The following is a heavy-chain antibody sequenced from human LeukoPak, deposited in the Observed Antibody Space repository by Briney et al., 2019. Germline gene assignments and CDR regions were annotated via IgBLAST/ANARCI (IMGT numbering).Heavy chain of an antibody. J-gene: IGHJ4*02. Sequence: PSETLSLTCTVSGYSISSGYYWGWIRQPPGKGLEWIGSIYHSGSTYYNPSLKSRVTISVDTSKNQFSLKLSSVTAADTAVYYCARGSGSSGYWGQGTLVTVSS. CDR2: IYHSGST. D-gene: IGHD6-25*01. CDR3: ARGSGSSGY. CDR1: GYSISSGYY. V-gene: IGHV4-38-2*02.